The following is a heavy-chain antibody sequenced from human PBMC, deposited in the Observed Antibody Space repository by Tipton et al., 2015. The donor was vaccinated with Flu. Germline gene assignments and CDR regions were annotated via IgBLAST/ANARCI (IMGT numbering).Heavy chain of an antibody. Sequence: PGLVKPSQTLSLTCAVSGYSISSGYYWGWIRQPPGKGLEWIGSIYHSGTTYYNPSLKSRVTISVDTSKNQFSLKLTSVTAADTAVYYWARDRWEYSRGFDSWGQGTLVTVSS. V-gene: IGHV4-38-2*02. CDR2: IYHSGTT. CDR3: ARDRWEYSRGFDS. CDR1: GYSISSGYY. D-gene: IGHD6-13*01. J-gene: IGHJ4*02.